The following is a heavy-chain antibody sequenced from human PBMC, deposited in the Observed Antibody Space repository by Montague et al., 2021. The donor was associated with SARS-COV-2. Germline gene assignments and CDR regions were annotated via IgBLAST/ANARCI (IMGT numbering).Heavy chain of an antibody. CDR3: ARGRQHFNMIVVVMTGGEYYFDS. CDR1: GGSFSANY. D-gene: IGHD3-22*01. J-gene: IGHJ4*02. V-gene: IGHV4-34*01. Sequence: SETLSLTCAVYGGSFSANYWSWIRKPPGKGLEWIGEINHRGTSNYNPSLKSRVSISVDTSKNQFSLYLGSVTAADTAVYYCARGRQHFNMIVVVMTGGEYYFDSWGQGTLVTVSS. CDR2: INHRGTS.